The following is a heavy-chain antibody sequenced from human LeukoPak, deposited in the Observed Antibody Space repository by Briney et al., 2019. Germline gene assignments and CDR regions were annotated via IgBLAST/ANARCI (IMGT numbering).Heavy chain of an antibody. Sequence: SVKVSCKTSGGTFSNYAITWVRQAPGQGLEWMGRIIPILNIANYAQDFQGRVTITADKATRTAYMELSSLRSEDTAVSYCASQSGGYDLRGNSYYYYGMDVWGQGTAITVSS. J-gene: IGHJ6*02. CDR3: ASQSGGYDLRGNSYYYYGMDV. CDR2: IIPILNIA. D-gene: IGHD5-12*01. V-gene: IGHV1-69*04. CDR1: GGTFSNYA.